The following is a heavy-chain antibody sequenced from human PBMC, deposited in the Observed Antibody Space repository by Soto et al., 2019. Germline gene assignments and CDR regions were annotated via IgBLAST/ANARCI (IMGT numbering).Heavy chain of an antibody. CDR2: IIPIFGTA. CDR1: GGTFSSYA. V-gene: IGHV1-69*13. J-gene: IGHJ5*02. CDR3: ARSSLSGVILEGYCSSTSCYNWFDP. D-gene: IGHD2-2*01. Sequence: GASVKVSCKASGGTFSSYAISWVRQAPGQGLEWMGGIIPIFGTANYAQKFQGRVTITADESTSTAYMELSSLRSEDTAVYYCARSSLSGVILEGYCSSTSCYNWFDPWGQGTLVTVSS.